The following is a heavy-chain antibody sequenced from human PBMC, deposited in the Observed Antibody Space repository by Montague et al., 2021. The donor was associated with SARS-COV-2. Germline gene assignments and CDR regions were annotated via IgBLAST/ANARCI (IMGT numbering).Heavy chain of an antibody. D-gene: IGHD2-2*01. CDR1: GGSISSSSYY. Sequence: SETLSLTCTVSGGSISSSSYYWGWIRQPPGKGLEWIGSIYYSGSTYYNPSLKGRVTISVDTSKNQFSLKLSSVTAADTAVYYCARLRDIVAVPAAFDYWGQGTLVTVSS. V-gene: IGHV4-39*01. CDR3: ARLRDIVAVPAAFDY. J-gene: IGHJ4*02. CDR2: IYYSGST.